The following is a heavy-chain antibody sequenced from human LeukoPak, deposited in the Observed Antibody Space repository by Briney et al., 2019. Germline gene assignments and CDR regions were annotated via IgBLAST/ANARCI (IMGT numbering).Heavy chain of an antibody. CDR2: ISGSSKTI. J-gene: IGHJ4*02. CDR1: GFSFSDYS. Sequence: GGSLRLSCAASGFSFSDYSLNWVRQAPGKGLEWVSYISGSSKTIYYADSVRGRFTISRDNAKNSLYLQMESLRAEDTAVYYCARPDSSGYYFSFDYWGQGTQVTVSS. CDR3: ARPDSSGYYFSFDY. V-gene: IGHV3-48*04. D-gene: IGHD3-22*01.